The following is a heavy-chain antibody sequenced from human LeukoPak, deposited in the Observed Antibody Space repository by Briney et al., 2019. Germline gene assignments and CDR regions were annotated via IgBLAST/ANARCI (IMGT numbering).Heavy chain of an antibody. CDR1: GYTFTSYY. Sequence: ASVRVSCKASGYTFTSYYMHWVRQAPGQGLEWMGIINPSGGSTSYAQKFQGRVTMTRDMSTSTVYMELSSLRSEDTAVYYCAGADYYDSSGYYSRTFDYWGQGTLVTVSS. CDR2: INPSGGST. V-gene: IGHV1-46*01. J-gene: IGHJ4*02. CDR3: AGADYYDSSGYYSRTFDY. D-gene: IGHD3-22*01.